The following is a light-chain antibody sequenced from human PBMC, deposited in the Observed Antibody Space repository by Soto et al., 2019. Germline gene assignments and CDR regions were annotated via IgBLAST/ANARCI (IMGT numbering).Light chain of an antibody. CDR3: SSYTSSSTLSTYV. Sequence: QSALTQPASVSGSPGQSITISCTGTSSDVGGYNYVSWYQHHPGKAPKLMIYDVSNRPSGVSNRFSGAKSGNTASLIISGLQAEDEADYYGSSYTSSSTLSTYVLGTGTKLTVL. J-gene: IGLJ1*01. CDR1: SSDVGGYNY. V-gene: IGLV2-14*03. CDR2: DVS.